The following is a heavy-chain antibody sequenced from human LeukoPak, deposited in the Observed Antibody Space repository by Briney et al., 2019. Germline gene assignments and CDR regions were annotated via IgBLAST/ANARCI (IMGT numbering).Heavy chain of an antibody. J-gene: IGHJ5*02. V-gene: IGHV4-31*03. CDR1: TGSIRGDGYY. CDR2: INSNGET. D-gene: IGHD3-10*01. Sequence: TLSLTYTVSTGSIRGDGYYWSWIRQHPGKGLEWRGHINSNGETHYNPSLKSRVTISVDTSKNQFSLKLSSVTAADTAVYYCARGANYYGSGSYYPGDWFDPWGQGTLVTVSS. CDR3: ARGANYYGSGSYYPGDWFDP.